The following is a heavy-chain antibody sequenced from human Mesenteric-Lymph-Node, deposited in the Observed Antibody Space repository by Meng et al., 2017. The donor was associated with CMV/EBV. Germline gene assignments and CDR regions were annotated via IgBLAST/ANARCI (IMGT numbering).Heavy chain of an antibody. CDR3: ASAYCSSTSCYKNWFDP. J-gene: IGHJ5*02. CDR1: GGSITNYY. Sequence: SETLSLTCTDSGGSITNYYWNWIRQPPGKGLEWIGYIYYTGSTNYNPSLKSRVTISVDTSKNQFSLKLSSVTAADTAVYYCASAYCSSTSCYKNWFDPWGQGTLVTVSS. D-gene: IGHD2-2*02. V-gene: IGHV4-59*01. CDR2: IYYTGST.